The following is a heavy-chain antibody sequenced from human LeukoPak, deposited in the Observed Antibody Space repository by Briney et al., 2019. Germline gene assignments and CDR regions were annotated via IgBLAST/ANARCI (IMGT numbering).Heavy chain of an antibody. CDR1: GFTFSSYG. J-gene: IGHJ4*02. V-gene: IGHV3-30*03. Sequence: GGSLRLSCAASGFTFSSYGMHWVRQAPGKGLEWVAVISYDGSNKYYADSVKGRFTISRDNAKNSLYLQMNSLRAEDTAVYYCATPYGSGSYTYDYWGQGTLVTVSS. D-gene: IGHD3-10*01. CDR2: ISYDGSNK. CDR3: ATPYGSGSYTYDY.